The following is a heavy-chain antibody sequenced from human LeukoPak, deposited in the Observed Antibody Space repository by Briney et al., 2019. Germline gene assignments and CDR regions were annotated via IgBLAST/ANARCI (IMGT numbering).Heavy chain of an antibody. Sequence: GASVKVSCKASGGTFSSYAISWVRQAPGQGLEWMGGIIPIFGTANYAQKFQGRVTITADKSTSTAYMELSSLRSEDTALYYCARGSKQLLVAGVGYFDYWGQGTLVTVSS. J-gene: IGHJ4*02. CDR2: IIPIFGTA. D-gene: IGHD6-13*01. CDR1: GGTFSSYA. V-gene: IGHV1-69*06. CDR3: ARGSKQLLVAGVGYFDY.